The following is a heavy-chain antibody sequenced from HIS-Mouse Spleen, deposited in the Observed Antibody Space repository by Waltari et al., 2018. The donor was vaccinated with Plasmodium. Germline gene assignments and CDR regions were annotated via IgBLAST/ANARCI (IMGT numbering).Heavy chain of an antibody. CDR3: ARDPYYDYVGGTFDI. J-gene: IGHJ3*02. V-gene: IGHV4-34*01. CDR1: GGSFIGYY. CDR2: IKHSGST. Sequence: QVQLQQWGAGLLKPSETLSLTCAVYGGSFIGYYWIWFRQPPGKGLEWIGEIKHSGSTNYNPSLKSRVNISVDTSKNQFSLKLSSVTAADTAVYYCARDPYYDYVGGTFDIWGQGTMVTVSS. D-gene: IGHD3-16*01.